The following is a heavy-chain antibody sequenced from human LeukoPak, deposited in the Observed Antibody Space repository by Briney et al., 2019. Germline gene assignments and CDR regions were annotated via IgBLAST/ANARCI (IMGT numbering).Heavy chain of an antibody. Sequence: SGTLSLTCAVSGGSISSSNWWSWVRQPPGKGLEWIGEIYHSGSTNYNPSLKSRVTISVDTSKNQFSLNLSSVTAADTAVYYCGRDDTPFGVVKGAFDIWGQGTMVTVSS. D-gene: IGHD3-3*01. CDR3: GRDDTPFGVVKGAFDI. V-gene: IGHV4-4*02. CDR1: GGSISSSNW. J-gene: IGHJ3*02. CDR2: IYHSGST.